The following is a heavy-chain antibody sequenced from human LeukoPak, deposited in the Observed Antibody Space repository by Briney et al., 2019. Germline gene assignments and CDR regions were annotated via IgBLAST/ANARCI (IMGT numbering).Heavy chain of an antibody. V-gene: IGHV1-2*06. CDR3: ARAVAGDNDAFDI. CDR1: GYTFTGYY. D-gene: IGHD6-19*01. CDR2: INPNSGGT. Sequence: ASVKVSCKASGYTFTGYYMHWVRQAPGQGLEWMGRINPNSGGTNYAQKFQGRVTMTRDTSISTAYMELSRLRSDDTAVYYCARAVAGDNDAFDIWGQGTMVTVSS. J-gene: IGHJ3*02.